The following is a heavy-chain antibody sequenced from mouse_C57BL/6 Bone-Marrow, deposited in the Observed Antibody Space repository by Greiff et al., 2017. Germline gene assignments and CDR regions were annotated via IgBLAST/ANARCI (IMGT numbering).Heavy chain of an antibody. CDR3: ARYGSLDY. CDR1: GYTFTSYL. Sequence: QVQLQQPGAELVMPGASVKLSCKASGYTFTSYLMHWVKQRPGQGLEWIGEIDPSGSYTNYNQKFKGKSTLTVDKSSSTAYMQLSSLTSEDSAVYYCARYGSLDYWGQGTTLTVSS. V-gene: IGHV1-69*01. CDR2: IDPSGSYT. J-gene: IGHJ2*01. D-gene: IGHD1-1*01.